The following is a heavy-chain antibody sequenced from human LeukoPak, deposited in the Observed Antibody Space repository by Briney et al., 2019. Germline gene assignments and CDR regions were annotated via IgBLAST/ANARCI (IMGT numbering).Heavy chain of an antibody. CDR3: AREPPRRQRYYYYGMDV. Sequence: GASVKVFCKASGYTFTSYGISWVRQAPGQGLEWMGWISAYNGNTNYAQELQGRVTMTTVTSTSTAYMELRSLRSDDTAVYYCAREPPRRQRYYYYGMDVWGQGTTVTVSS. D-gene: IGHD6-25*01. CDR2: ISAYNGNT. V-gene: IGHV1-18*01. J-gene: IGHJ6*02. CDR1: GYTFTSYG.